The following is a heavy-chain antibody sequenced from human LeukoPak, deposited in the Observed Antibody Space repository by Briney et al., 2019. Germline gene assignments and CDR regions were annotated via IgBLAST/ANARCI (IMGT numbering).Heavy chain of an antibody. Sequence: GASVKVSCKVSGYTLTELSMHWVRQAPGKGLEWMGGFDPEDGETIYAQKFQGRVTMTEDTSTDTAYMELSSLRSEDTAVYYCATGPFAPYGSGSHFDYWGQGTLVTVSS. CDR3: ATGPFAPYGSGSHFDY. J-gene: IGHJ4*02. V-gene: IGHV1-24*01. D-gene: IGHD3-10*01. CDR2: FDPEDGET. CDR1: GYTLTELS.